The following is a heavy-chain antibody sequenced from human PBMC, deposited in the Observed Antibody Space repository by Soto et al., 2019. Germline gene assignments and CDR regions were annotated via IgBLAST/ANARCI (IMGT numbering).Heavy chain of an antibody. D-gene: IGHD6-13*01. CDR2: IFYSGTT. J-gene: IGHJ4*02. Sequence: SETLSLTCTVSGGSISSYYWSWIRQPPGKGLEWIGYIFYSGTTNYSPSLRSRVTMSVHTSKNQISLKLSSVTAADTAVYYCARRYSSSWGYFDYWGQGTLVTVSS. CDR3: ARRYSSSWGYFDY. V-gene: IGHV4-59*08. CDR1: GGSISSYY.